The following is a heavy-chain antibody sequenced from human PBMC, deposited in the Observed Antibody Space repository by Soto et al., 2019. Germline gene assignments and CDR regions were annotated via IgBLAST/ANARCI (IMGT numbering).Heavy chain of an antibody. J-gene: IGHJ6*02. CDR3: AGDQSFDRSYYYGIDV. D-gene: IGHD3-10*01. Sequence: GASVKVSCKVSGYTLTELSMHWVRQAPGKGLEWMGGFDPEDGETIYAQKFQGRVTMTEDTSTDTAYMELSSLRSEDTAVYYCAGDQSFDRSYYYGIDVWGQGTTVTVSS. V-gene: IGHV1-24*01. CDR1: GYTLTELS. CDR2: FDPEDGET.